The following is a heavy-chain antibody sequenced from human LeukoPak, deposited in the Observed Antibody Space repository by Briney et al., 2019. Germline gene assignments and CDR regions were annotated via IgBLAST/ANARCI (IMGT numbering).Heavy chain of an antibody. J-gene: IGHJ4*02. CDR2: INPNSCGT. V-gene: IGHV1-2*02. CDR3: YYRVSSGYLT. Sequence: ASVNVSCKASGYTFTGYYMHWVRQAPAQGLEWMGWINPNSCGTYYAQKFQGRVSMTRDTSISTAYMELSSLSSDHTAVYYCYYRVSSGYLTWGQGTLVTVSS. D-gene: IGHD3-22*01. CDR1: GYTFTGYY.